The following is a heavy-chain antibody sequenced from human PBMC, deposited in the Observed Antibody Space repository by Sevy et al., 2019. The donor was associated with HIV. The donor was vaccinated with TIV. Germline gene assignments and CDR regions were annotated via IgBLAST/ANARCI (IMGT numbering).Heavy chain of an antibody. V-gene: IGHV3-21*01. CDR3: AAGTVVTPYWFDP. D-gene: IGHD2-21*02. CDR1: GFTFSSYS. J-gene: IGHJ5*02. CDR2: ISSSSSYI. Sequence: GGSLRLSCAASGFTFSSYSMNWVRQAPGKGLEWVSSISSSSSYIYYEDSVKGRFTISRDNAKNSLYLQMNSLRAEDTAVYYWAAGTVVTPYWFDPWGQGTLVTVSS.